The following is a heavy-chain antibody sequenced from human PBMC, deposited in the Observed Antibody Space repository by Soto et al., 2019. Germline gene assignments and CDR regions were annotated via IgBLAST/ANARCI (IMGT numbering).Heavy chain of an antibody. CDR1: GFSLSTSVMC. J-gene: IGHJ3*02. CDR2: IDWDDDK. V-gene: IGHV2-70*01. D-gene: IGHD3-10*01. Sequence: GPTHVNPTHTLTLPCTFSGFSLSTSVMCVSWIRQPPGKALEWLALIDWDDDKYYSTSLKTRLTISKDTSKNQVVLTMTNMHPVDTATYYCARILPDLRGGRGVAFDIWGQGTLVTVSS. CDR3: ARILPDLRGGRGVAFDI.